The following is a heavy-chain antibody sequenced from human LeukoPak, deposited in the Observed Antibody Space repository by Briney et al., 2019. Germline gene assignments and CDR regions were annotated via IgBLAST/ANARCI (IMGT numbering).Heavy chain of an antibody. CDR3: AKANWVSNADAVW. D-gene: IGHD1-1*01. J-gene: IGHJ4*02. V-gene: IGHV3-23*01. Sequence: GGSLRLSCTASGISFSNYAMSWVRQAPAGGPEWVSSIRGKGETFYADSVKGRFTLSRDDSRNTVYLQLNNLRVDDTAIYYCAKANWVSNADAVWWGQGTQVTVSS. CDR2: IRGKGET. CDR1: GISFSNYA.